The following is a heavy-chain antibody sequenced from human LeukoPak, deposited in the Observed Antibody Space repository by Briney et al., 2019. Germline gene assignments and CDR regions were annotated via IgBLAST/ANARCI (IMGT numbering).Heavy chain of an antibody. D-gene: IGHD3-22*01. J-gene: IGHJ4*02. CDR1: GYTFTGYY. Sequence: GASVKVSCKASGYTFTGYYMHWVRQAPGQGLEWMGWISANDGNTNYAQNLQGRVTMTTDTSTTTAYMELRSLRSDDTAVYYCARDHMMVMVGGTFDYWGQGTLVTVSS. CDR2: ISANDGNT. V-gene: IGHV1-18*04. CDR3: ARDHMMVMVGGTFDY.